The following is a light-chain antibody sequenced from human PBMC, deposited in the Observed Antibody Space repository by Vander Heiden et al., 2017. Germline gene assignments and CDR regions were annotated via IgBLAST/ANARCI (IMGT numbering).Light chain of an antibody. CDR3: YAAPDNDLV. CDR2: KDS. J-gene: IGLJ3*02. CDR1: VLTRTY. Sequence: SYALTQPSSVSVSPGQTARITCSGDVLTRTYARWFQQKPGQAPVLVIYKDSERPTGIPERFSGYSSGTTVTLTISGAQVEDEDDYYWYAAPDNDLVFGGGTKLTVL. V-gene: IGLV3-27*01.